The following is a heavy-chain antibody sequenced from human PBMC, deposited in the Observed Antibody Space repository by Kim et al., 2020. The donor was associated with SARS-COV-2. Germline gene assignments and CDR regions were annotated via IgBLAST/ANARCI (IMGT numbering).Heavy chain of an antibody. CDR2: ISGSGGST. Sequence: GGSLRLSCAASGFTFSSYAMSWVRQAPGKGLEWVSAISGSGGSTYYADSVKGRFTISRDNSKNTLYLQMNSLRAEDTAVYYCAKGLEWELLDGPFFDYWGQGTLVTVSS. J-gene: IGHJ4*02. CDR1: GFTFSSYA. V-gene: IGHV3-23*01. CDR3: AKGLEWELLDGPFFDY. D-gene: IGHD1-26*01.